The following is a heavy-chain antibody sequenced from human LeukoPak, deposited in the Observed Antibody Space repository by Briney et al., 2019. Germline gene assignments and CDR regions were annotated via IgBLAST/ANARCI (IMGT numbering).Heavy chain of an antibody. V-gene: IGHV3-23*01. CDR3: AKGGYSSDRYFYYYMDV. D-gene: IGHD5-18*01. J-gene: IGHJ6*03. CDR2: FSFNGVTT. CDR1: GFTFSIYA. Sequence: GGSLRLSCAASGFTFSIYAMSWVRQAPGKGLEWVSTFSFNGVTTYYADSAKGRFTISRDNSKNTVYLQMNNLRAEDTAVYYCAKGGYSSDRYFYYYMDVWGEGTTVTVSS.